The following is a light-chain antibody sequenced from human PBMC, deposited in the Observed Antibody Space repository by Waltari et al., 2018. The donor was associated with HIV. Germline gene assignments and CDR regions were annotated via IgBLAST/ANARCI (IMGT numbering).Light chain of an antibody. CDR2: DAS. CDR1: QTVGSF. CDR3: QQYNNWPRT. Sequence: VLTQSPATLSLSPGERATLSCRASQTVGSFLAWYQQRPGQAPRLLIYDASNRATDIPGRFSGSGSGTDFTLTISSLEPEDFAVYYCQQYNNWPRTFGQGTKVEI. J-gene: IGKJ1*01. V-gene: IGKV3-11*01.